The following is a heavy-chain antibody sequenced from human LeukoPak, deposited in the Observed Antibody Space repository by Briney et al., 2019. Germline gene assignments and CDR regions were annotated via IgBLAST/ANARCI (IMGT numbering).Heavy chain of an antibody. CDR1: GFTFSSYA. CDR2: IRYDGSNK. CDR3: ATDRSSSWYSLDY. D-gene: IGHD6-13*01. Sequence: GGSLRLSCAASGFTFSSYAMSWVRQAPGKGLEWVAFIRYDGSNKYYADSVKGRFTISRDNSKNTLYLQMNSLRAEDTAVYYCATDRSSSWYSLDYWGQGTLVTVSS. J-gene: IGHJ4*02. V-gene: IGHV3-30*02.